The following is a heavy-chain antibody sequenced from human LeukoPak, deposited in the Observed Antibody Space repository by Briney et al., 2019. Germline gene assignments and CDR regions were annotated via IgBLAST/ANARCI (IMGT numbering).Heavy chain of an antibody. J-gene: IGHJ5*02. D-gene: IGHD3-3*01. CDR2: INGDGSRT. V-gene: IGHV3-74*01. CDR3: ARDFGAPAP. Sequence: PGGSLRLSCAASGFTFSNYWLHWVRQAPGKGLVWVSRINGDGSRTNYADSVTGRFTISRDNAKNTLYLQMSILRVEDTALYYCARDFGAPAPWGQGTLVTVSS. CDR1: GFTFSNYW.